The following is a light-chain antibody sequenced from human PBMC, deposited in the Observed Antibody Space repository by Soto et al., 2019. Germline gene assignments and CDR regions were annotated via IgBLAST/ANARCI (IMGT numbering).Light chain of an antibody. CDR1: QSITSTY. V-gene: IGKV3-20*01. CDR2: ATS. Sequence: EIVLTQSPGTLSLSPGERATLSCRASQSITSTYLAWYQQKSGQAPRLLIYATSSRATGIPDRFSGSGSRTDFTLTISRLEPEDFAVYYCQQYNSSPYTFGQGTNLEIQ. CDR3: QQYNSSPYT. J-gene: IGKJ2*01.